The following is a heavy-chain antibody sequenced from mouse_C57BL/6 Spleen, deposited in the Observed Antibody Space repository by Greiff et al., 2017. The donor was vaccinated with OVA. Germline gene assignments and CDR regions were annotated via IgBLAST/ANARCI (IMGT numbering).Heavy chain of an antibody. D-gene: IGHD4-1*01. V-gene: IGHV1-64*01. CDR2: IHPNSGST. Sequence: QVQLQQPGAELVKPGASVKLSCKASGYTFTSYWMHWVKQRPGQGLEWIGMIHPNSGSTNYNEKFKSKATLTVDKSSSTAYMQLSSLTSEDSAVYYGARGLTGTWYFDVWGTGTTVTVSS. CDR3: ARGLTGTWYFDV. CDR1: GYTFTSYW. J-gene: IGHJ1*03.